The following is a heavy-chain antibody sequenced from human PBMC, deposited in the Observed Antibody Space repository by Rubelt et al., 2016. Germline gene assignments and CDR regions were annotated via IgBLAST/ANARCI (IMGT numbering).Heavy chain of an antibody. CDR2: IYPGDSDT. V-gene: IGHV5-51*01. D-gene: IGHD2-2*02. CDR1: GYSFTSYW. CDR3: ARLGIVVVPAAIPDY. J-gene: IGHJ4*02. Sequence: EVQLVQSGAEVKKPGESLKISCKGSGYSFTSYWIGWVRQMPGKGLEWMGIIYPGDSDTRYSPACQGQVTISADKSISTAYLQWSSLKASDTAMYYCARLGIVVVPAAIPDYWGQGTLVTVSS.